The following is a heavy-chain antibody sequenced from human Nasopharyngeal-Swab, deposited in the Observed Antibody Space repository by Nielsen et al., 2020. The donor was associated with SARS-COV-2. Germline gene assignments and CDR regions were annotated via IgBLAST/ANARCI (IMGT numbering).Heavy chain of an antibody. V-gene: IGHV4-59*11. CDR2: ISHNSGT. CDR1: GVSISSQY. Sequence: SETLSLTCTVSGVSISSQYWSWIRQPPGKGLEWIGYISHNSGTNYNPSLKSRVTMFMDTSKNQFSLKLRSVTAADTAVYYCAKEGATGWFDPWGQGIPVTVSS. J-gene: IGHJ5*02. CDR3: AKEGATGWFDP.